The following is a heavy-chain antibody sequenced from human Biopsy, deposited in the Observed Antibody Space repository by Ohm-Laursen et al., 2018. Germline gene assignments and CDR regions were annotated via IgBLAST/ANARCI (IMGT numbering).Heavy chain of an antibody. V-gene: IGHV4-34*01. CDR1: GGSFSGYY. CDR2: INHRGST. J-gene: IGHJ6*02. Sequence: GTLSLTCAVYGGSFSGYYWSWIRQPPGRGLEWIGEINHRGSTNYNPSLKSRVTISVDTSKNQFSLKLRSVTAADTAVYYCARAVDYYDPYYYYGLDVWGQGTTVTVSS. CDR3: ARAVDYYDPYYYYGLDV. D-gene: IGHD3-16*01.